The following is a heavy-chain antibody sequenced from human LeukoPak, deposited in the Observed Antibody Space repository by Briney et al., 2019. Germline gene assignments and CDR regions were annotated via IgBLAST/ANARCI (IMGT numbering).Heavy chain of an antibody. J-gene: IGHJ4*02. D-gene: IGHD3-16*01. CDR2: INPNSGGT. CDR1: GYTFTGYY. Sequence: ASVKVSCKASGYTFTGYYMHWVRQAPGQGLEWMGRINPNSGGTNYAQKFQGRVTMTRDTSISTAYIELSRLRSEDTAVYYCAREEDYYDYVWGCHYWSQGTLVTVSS. CDR3: AREEDYYDYVWGCHY. V-gene: IGHV1-2*06.